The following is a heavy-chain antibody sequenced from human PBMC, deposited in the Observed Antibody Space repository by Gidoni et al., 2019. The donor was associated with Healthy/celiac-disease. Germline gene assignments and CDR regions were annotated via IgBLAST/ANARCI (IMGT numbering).Heavy chain of an antibody. D-gene: IGHD1-26*01. Sequence: EVQLVQSGAEVTKPGESMTISCKGADYSFTSYWLGWVRQMPVKGLEWMGFVYPGDSDSRYSTSFQGQVTISADKSISTAYLQWSSLKASDTAMYYCARRGSYSPFDYWGQGPLVTVPS. J-gene: IGHJ4*02. CDR3: ARRGSYSPFDY. CDR2: VYPGDSDS. CDR1: DYSFTSYW. V-gene: IGHV5-51*01.